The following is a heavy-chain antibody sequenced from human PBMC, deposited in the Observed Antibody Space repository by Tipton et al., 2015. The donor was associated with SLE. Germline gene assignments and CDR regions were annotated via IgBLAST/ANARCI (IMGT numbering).Heavy chain of an antibody. CDR1: GFTFSNYG. CDR3: AKGAYDLWSGYYTGDWYFDL. Sequence: QLVQSGGGVVQPGRSLRLSCAASGFTFSNYGMHWVRQAPGKGLAWVAVIWYDGSNKYYADSVKGRFTISRDNSKNTLYLQMNSLRAEDTAGDYCAKGAYDLWSGYYTGDWYFDLWGRGTLVTVSS. D-gene: IGHD3-3*01. V-gene: IGHV3-30*18. J-gene: IGHJ2*01. CDR2: IWYDGSNK.